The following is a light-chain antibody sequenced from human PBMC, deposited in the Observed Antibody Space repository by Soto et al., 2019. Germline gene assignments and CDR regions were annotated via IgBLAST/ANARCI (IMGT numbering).Light chain of an antibody. CDR1: SSDVGGYNY. CDR2: DVS. Sequence: QSALTQPRSVSGSPGQSVTISCTGTSSDVGGYNYVSWYQQHPGKAPKLMIYDVSKRPSGVPDRFSGSKSGNTASLTISGLQAEDEADYSCCSYAGSYTVFGGGTKLPAL. V-gene: IGLV2-11*01. J-gene: IGLJ2*01. CDR3: CSYAGSYTV.